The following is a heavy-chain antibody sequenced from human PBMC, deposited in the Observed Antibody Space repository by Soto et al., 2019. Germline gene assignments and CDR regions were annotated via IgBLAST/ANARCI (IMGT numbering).Heavy chain of an antibody. J-gene: IGHJ4*02. CDR2: ISYDGSNK. CDR1: GFTFSSYG. D-gene: IGHD3-3*02. V-gene: IGHV3-30*18. CDR3: AKPLAGYLSSPFDY. Sequence: GGSLGLSCAASGFTFSSYGMHWVRQAPGKGLEWVAVISYDGSNKYYADSVKGRFTISRDNSKNTLYLQMNSLRAEDTAVYYCAKPLAGYLSSPFDYWGQGTLVTVSS.